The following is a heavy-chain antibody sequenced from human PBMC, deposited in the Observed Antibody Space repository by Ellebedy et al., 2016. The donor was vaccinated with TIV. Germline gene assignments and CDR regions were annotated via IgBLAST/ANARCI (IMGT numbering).Heavy chain of an antibody. CDR2: VYYSGST. D-gene: IGHD5-18*01. Sequence: MPSETLSLTCNVSGASITTYYWSWIRQPQGKGLEWIGYVYYSGSTNYNPSLKSRVTIPVDTSKNQFSLDLSSVTSADTAVYYCARTVRHSYGREKNFDYWGQGTLVTVSS. V-gene: IGHV4-59*08. CDR3: ARTVRHSYGREKNFDY. CDR1: GASITTYY. J-gene: IGHJ4*02.